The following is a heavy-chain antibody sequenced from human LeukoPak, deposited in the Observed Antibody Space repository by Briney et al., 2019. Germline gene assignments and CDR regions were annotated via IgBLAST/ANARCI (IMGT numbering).Heavy chain of an antibody. CDR1: GGSISSDHYY. Sequence: SETLSLTCTVSGGSISSDHYYWGWIRQPPGKGLEWIGSIYYSGSTYYNPSLKSRVTISVDTSKNQFSLKLSSVTAADTAVYYCARAYSSSWYVEWGQGTLVTVSS. CDR2: IYYSGST. CDR3: ARAYSSSWYVE. J-gene: IGHJ4*02. V-gene: IGHV4-39*07. D-gene: IGHD6-13*01.